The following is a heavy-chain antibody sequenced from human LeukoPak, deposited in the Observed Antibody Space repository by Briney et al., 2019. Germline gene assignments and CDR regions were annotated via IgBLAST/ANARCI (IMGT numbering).Heavy chain of an antibody. J-gene: IGHJ3*02. V-gene: IGHV5-51*01. Sequence: GESLKISCQGSGYSFTNHWIAWVRQMPGKGLEWMGIIYPGDSDTRYSPSFQGQVTFSADKSISTAYLQWSRLKASDTAMYYCASSNSDTTFDIWGQGTMVTVSS. CDR3: ASSNSDTTFDI. CDR2: IYPGDSDT. D-gene: IGHD2/OR15-2a*01. CDR1: GYSFTNHW.